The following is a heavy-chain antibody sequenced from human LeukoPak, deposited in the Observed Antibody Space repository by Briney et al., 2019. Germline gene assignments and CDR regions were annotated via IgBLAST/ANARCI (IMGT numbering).Heavy chain of an antibody. D-gene: IGHD3-9*01. Sequence: APVKVSCKVSGYTLTELSMHWVRQAPGKGLEWMGGFDTENGETIYAQKFQGRVTMTEDTSTDTAYMELSSLRSEDTAVYYCATTYYDILTGYYTTHGMDVWGQGTTVTV. CDR2: FDTENGET. CDR1: GYTLTELS. V-gene: IGHV1-24*01. CDR3: ATTYYDILTGYYTTHGMDV. J-gene: IGHJ6*02.